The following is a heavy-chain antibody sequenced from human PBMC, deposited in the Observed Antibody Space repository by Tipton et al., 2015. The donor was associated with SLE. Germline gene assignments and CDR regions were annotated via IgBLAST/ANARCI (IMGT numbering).Heavy chain of an antibody. Sequence: TLSLTCTVSRDSITIRGYDWSWIRLQPGKGLEWIGYVYYSGNTYYNPSLKSRVTISLDTPKNQFSLEVRSVTATDAAVYYCARLSSYFYHLDFWGTATTVTVSS. CDR2: VYYSGNT. V-gene: IGHV4-31*03. CDR3: ARLSSYFYHLDF. J-gene: IGHJ6*03. CDR1: RDSITIRGYD.